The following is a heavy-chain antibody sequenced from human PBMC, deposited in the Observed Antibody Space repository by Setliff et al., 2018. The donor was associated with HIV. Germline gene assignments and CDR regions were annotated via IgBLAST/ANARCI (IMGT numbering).Heavy chain of an antibody. CDR3: ARPRLRGSGAFDI. Sequence: SETLSLTCTVSGDSISSSTFYWGWIRQPPGKGLEWIGSIYYSGTTYYNPSLKSPVAISVDTSKNQFSLKLSSVTAADTAVYYCARPRLRGSGAFDIGGQGTMVTVSS. CDR2: IYYSGTT. J-gene: IGHJ3*02. D-gene: IGHD2-21*01. V-gene: IGHV4-39*01. CDR1: GDSISSSTFY.